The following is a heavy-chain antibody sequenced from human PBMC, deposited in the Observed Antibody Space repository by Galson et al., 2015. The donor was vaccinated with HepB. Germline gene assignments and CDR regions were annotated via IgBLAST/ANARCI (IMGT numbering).Heavy chain of an antibody. Sequence: SVKVSCKASGYTFTGYFIYWVRQAPGQGLEFMGWINPSGGGTNYAENFQGRVTMTRDAAINTAYMELSSLKSDDTAVYYCARVRTSSWYFDYWGQGTPVTVPS. CDR2: INPSGGGT. CDR1: GYTFTGYF. J-gene: IGHJ4*02. V-gene: IGHV1-2*02. D-gene: IGHD6-13*01. CDR3: ARVRTSSWYFDY.